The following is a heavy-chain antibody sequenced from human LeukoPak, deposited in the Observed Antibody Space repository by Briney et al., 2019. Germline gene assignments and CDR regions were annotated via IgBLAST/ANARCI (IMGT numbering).Heavy chain of an antibody. J-gene: IGHJ4*02. D-gene: IGHD3-22*01. Sequence: ASVKVSCKASGYTFTGYYMHWVRQAPGQGLEWMGWINPNSGGTNYAQKFQGRVTMTRDTSISTAYMELSRLRSDDTAVYYCARDHCPTHQGAGSGYEIYFDYWGQETLVTVSS. CDR3: ARDHCPTHQGAGSGYEIYFDY. CDR2: INPNSGGT. V-gene: IGHV1-2*02. CDR1: GYTFTGYY.